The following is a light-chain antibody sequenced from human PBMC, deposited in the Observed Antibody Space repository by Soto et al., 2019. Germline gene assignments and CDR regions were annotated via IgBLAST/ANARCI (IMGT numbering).Light chain of an antibody. J-gene: IGKJ4*02. V-gene: IGKV1-27*01. CDR1: HDINIY. Sequence: DVQMTQSPSSLSASVGDRVTITCRAGHDINIYLAWYQQKPGKVPELLIDAASILQTGVPSRFRGSGSGTDFTLTSSSLQPEDVATYYCQKYDRAPLAFGGGTKVEIK. CDR2: AAS. CDR3: QKYDRAPLA.